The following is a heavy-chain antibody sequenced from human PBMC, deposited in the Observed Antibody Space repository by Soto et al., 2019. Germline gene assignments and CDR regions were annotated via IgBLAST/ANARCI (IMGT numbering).Heavy chain of an antibody. J-gene: IGHJ3*02. Sequence: QVQLQESGPGLVKPSQTLSLACTVSGGSISSGDYYWSWIRQPPGKGLEWIGYIYYSGSTYYNPSLKSRVTISVDTSKNQFSLKLSSVTAADTAVYYCARDPAYDRSGYYFLGAFDIWGQRTMVTVSS. D-gene: IGHD3-22*01. CDR3: ARDPAYDRSGYYFLGAFDI. CDR2: IYYSGST. V-gene: IGHV4-30-4*01. CDR1: GGSISSGDYY.